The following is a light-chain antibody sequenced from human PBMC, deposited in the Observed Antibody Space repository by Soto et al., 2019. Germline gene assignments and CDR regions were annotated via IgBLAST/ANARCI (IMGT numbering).Light chain of an antibody. CDR1: QSIINNY. Sequence: ESVLTQSPGSLSLSPGETATLSCRASQSIINNYLAWYQQKPGQAPRLLIYGASIRATGVPDRFSGSGSGTDFTLTITRLEAEDFAVYYCQQYGTPPLMYTFGQGTKLGVK. CDR2: GAS. J-gene: IGKJ2*01. V-gene: IGKV3-20*01. CDR3: QQYGTPPLMYT.